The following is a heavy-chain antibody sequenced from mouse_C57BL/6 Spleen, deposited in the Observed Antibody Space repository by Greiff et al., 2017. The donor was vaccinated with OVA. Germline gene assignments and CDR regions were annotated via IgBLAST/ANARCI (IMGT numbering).Heavy chain of an antibody. CDR3: AREVYFDY. CDR2: IDPSDSYT. V-gene: IGHV1-50*01. J-gene: IGHJ2*01. CDR1: GYTFTSYW. Sequence: VKLVESGAELVKPGASVKLSCKASGYTFTSYWMQWVKQRPGQGLEWIGEIDPSDSYTNYNQKFKGKATLTVDTSSSTAYMQLSSLTSEDSAVYYCAREVYFDYWGQGTTLTVSS.